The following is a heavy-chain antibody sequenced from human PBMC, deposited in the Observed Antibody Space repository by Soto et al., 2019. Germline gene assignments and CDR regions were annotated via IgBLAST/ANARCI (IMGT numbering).Heavy chain of an antibody. V-gene: IGHV4-59*01. D-gene: IGHD6-19*01. Sequence: SETLSLTCTVSGGSISSYYWSWIRQPPGKGLEWIGYIYYSGSTNYNPSLKSRVAIPVDTSKNQFSLKLSSVTAADTAVYYCAYSSGWYGWFDPWGQGTLVTVSS. CDR2: IYYSGST. CDR1: GGSISSYY. CDR3: AYSSGWYGWFDP. J-gene: IGHJ5*02.